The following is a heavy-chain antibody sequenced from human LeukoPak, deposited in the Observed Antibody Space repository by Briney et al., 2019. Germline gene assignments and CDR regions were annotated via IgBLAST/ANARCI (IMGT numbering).Heavy chain of an antibody. D-gene: IGHD3-22*01. Sequence: GGSLRLSCAASGFTVSSNYMSWVRQAPGKGLEWVSVIYSGGATYYADSVKGRFTISRDSSKNTLCLQMNSLRAEDTAMYYCAKAPDSSGYYYISDYWGQGTLVTVSS. CDR2: IYSGGAT. CDR1: GFTVSSNY. V-gene: IGHV3-53*01. CDR3: AKAPDSSGYYYISDY. J-gene: IGHJ4*02.